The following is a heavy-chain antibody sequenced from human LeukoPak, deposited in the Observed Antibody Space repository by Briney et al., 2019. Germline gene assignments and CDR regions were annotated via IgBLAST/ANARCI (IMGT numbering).Heavy chain of an antibody. V-gene: IGHV5-51*01. CDR3: ARQWGSGWSNDAFDI. CDR1: GYSFPTYW. J-gene: IGHJ3*02. D-gene: IGHD6-19*01. Sequence: GESLKISCKTSGYSFPTYWIGWVRQMPGKGLEWMGIIYPGDSDTRYSPSFQGQVTISADKSISIAYLQWSSLKASDTAMYYCARQWGSGWSNDAFDIWGQGTMVTVSS. CDR2: IYPGDSDT.